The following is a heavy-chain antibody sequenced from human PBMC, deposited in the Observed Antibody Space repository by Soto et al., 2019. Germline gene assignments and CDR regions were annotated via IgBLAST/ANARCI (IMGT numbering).Heavy chain of an antibody. V-gene: IGHV4-59*01. D-gene: IGHD1-26*01. CDR3: ARRYGGNFDY. J-gene: IGHJ4*02. CDR2: SYFSVNT. Sequence: SETLSLTCNVSGGSISSLYWSWIRQPPGKGLEWLGYSYFSVNTIYNPSLTSRLTISLDSSKNQFSLNLRSVTAADTAVYYCARRYGGNFDYWGQGTLVTVSS. CDR1: GGSISSLY.